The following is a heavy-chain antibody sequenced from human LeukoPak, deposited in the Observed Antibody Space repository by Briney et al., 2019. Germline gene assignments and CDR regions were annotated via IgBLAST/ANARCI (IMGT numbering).Heavy chain of an antibody. J-gene: IGHJ4*02. CDR1: GFTFSSYA. CDR2: ISGSGGST. D-gene: IGHD3-22*01. V-gene: IGHV3-23*01. CDR3: PPGPLDPADDYYDSSGDFDY. Sequence: PGGSLRLSCAASGFTFSSYAMSWVRQAPGKGLEWVSAISGSGGSTYYADSVKGRFTISRDNSKNTLYLQMNSLRAEDTAVYYCPPGPLDPADDYYDSSGDFDYWGQGTLVTVSS.